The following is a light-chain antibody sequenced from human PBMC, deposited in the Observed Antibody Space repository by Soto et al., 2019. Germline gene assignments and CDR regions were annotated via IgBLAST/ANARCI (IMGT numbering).Light chain of an antibody. CDR3: CSNAGGTNLI. CDR1: SSDVGAYDY. Sequence: QSALTQPPSASGSPGQSVTISCTGTSSDVGAYDYVSWYQHHPGKAPQLMIYEVRKRPSGVPGRFSGSKSGSTASLTVSGLQAEDEADYYCCSNAGGTNLIFGGGTKLTVL. J-gene: IGLJ2*01. V-gene: IGLV2-8*01. CDR2: EVR.